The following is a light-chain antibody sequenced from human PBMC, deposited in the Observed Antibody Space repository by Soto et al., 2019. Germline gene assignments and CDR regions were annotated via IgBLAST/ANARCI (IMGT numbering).Light chain of an antibody. Sequence: EIVLTQSPGTLSLSPGERATLSCRASQSVSSSYLAWYQQKPGQAPRLLIYGTSTRATGIPDRFSGSGSGTDFTLTISRLEPEDFAVYYCQQYCNSFTFGPGTKVDIK. CDR3: QQYCNSFT. J-gene: IGKJ3*01. CDR2: GTS. V-gene: IGKV3-20*01. CDR1: QSVSSSY.